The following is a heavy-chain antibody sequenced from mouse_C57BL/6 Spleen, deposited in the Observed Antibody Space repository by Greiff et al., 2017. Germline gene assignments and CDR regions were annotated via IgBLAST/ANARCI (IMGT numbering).Heavy chain of an antibody. V-gene: IGHV1-50*01. CDR3: ARGALSYFDY. CDR1: GYTFTSYW. J-gene: IGHJ2*01. CDR2: IDPSDSYT. Sequence: QVQLKQPGAELVKPGASVKLSCKASGYTFTSYWMQWVKQRPGQGLEWIGEIDPSDSYTNYNQKFKGKATLTVDTSSSTAYMQLSSLTSEDSAVYYCARGALSYFDYWGQGTTLAVSS.